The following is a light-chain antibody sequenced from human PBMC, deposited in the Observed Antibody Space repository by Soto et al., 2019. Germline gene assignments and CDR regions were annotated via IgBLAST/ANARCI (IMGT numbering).Light chain of an antibody. CDR3: QQYGNVPLT. J-gene: IGKJ4*01. V-gene: IGKV1-33*01. CDR1: EDINRY. Sequence: DIHMTHSPSSLSASVVDRVTITCQASEDINRYLNWYQQKPGKAPRLLIYDISNLEVGVPSRFSGSGSGTDFTFTITSLQPEDVATYFCQQYGNVPLTFGGGTKV. CDR2: DIS.